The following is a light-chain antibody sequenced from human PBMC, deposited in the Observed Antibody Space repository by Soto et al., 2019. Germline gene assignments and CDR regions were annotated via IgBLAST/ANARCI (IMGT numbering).Light chain of an antibody. CDR1: QDINNY. Sequence: DIQMTQSPSSLSASVGDRVTITCQASQDINNYLNWYQQKPGKAPKLLIYDASNFEAGVPSRFIRSQPGTHFTLTISSLQPQDIATYFCQEYEKLFSFGPGTKVDFK. J-gene: IGKJ3*01. CDR3: QEYEKLFS. CDR2: DAS. V-gene: IGKV1-33*01.